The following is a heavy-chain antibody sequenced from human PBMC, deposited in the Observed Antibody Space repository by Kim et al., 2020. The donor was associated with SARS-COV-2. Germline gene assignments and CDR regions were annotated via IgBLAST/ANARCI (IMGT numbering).Heavy chain of an antibody. J-gene: IGHJ6*02. CDR1: GFTFSNAW. V-gene: IGHV3-15*01. CDR2: IKRKSDGGTI. Sequence: GGSLRLSCAASGFTFSNAWMSWVRQAPGKGLEWVGRIKRKSDGGTIDYAAPVKGRFTISRDDSKNTLYLQMNSLKTGDTAVYYCSTGGKDYGMDVWGQGTTVTVSS. CDR3: STGGKDYGMDV.